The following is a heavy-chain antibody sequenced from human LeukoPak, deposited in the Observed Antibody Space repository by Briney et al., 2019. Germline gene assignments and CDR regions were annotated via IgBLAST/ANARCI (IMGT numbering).Heavy chain of an antibody. CDR2: ISSSSSTI. D-gene: IGHD3-22*01. CDR1: GFTLSTYW. J-gene: IGHJ4*02. Sequence: GGSLRLSCAASGFTLSTYWMNWVRRAPGKGLEWVSYISSSSSTIYYADSVKGRFTISRDNAKNSLYLQMNSLRDEDTAVYYCARIDRVVDYWGQGTLVTVSS. V-gene: IGHV3-48*02. CDR3: ARIDRVVDY.